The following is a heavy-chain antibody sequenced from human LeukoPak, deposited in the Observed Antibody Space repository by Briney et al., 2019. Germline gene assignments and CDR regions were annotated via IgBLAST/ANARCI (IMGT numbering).Heavy chain of an antibody. J-gene: IGHJ4*02. CDR2: VNGNGGST. V-gene: IGHV3-23*01. CDR1: GFSFCTYA. Sequence: GGSLRLSCAASGFSFCTYAMSWVRQAPGKGLEWVSGVNGNGGSTSYADSVKGRFTIFRDNSKNTVYLQMNSLRVEDTAVYYCAKSLYGGCDYWGQGTVVTVSS. CDR3: AKSLYGGCDY. D-gene: IGHD3-16*02.